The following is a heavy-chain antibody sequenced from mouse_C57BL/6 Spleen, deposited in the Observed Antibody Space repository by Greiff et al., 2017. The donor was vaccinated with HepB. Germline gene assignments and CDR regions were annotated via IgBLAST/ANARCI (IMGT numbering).Heavy chain of an antibody. J-gene: IGHJ4*01. CDR2: ISYDGSN. V-gene: IGHV3-6*01. Sequence: EVKLEESGPGLVKPSQSLSLTCSVTGYSITSGYYWNWIRQFPGNKLEWMGYISYDGSNNYNPSLKNRISITRDKSKNQFFLKLNSVTTEDTATYYCARSYDGYHYAMDYWGQGTSVTVSS. CDR3: ARSYDGYHYAMDY. CDR1: GYSITSGYY. D-gene: IGHD2-3*01.